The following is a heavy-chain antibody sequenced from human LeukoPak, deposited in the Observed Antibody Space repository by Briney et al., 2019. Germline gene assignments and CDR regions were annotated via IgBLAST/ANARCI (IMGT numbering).Heavy chain of an antibody. Sequence: PSETLSLTCAVSGYTISSGYYWGWIRQPPGKGVEWIGSIYHSGSNYYNPSLKSRVTISVDTSKNQFSLKLSSVTAADTAVYYCARQGGGRITIFGVVIPFDYWGQGTLVTVSS. CDR2: IYHSGSN. D-gene: IGHD3-3*01. V-gene: IGHV4-38-2*01. CDR1: GYTISSGYY. J-gene: IGHJ4*02. CDR3: ARQGGGRITIFGVVIPFDY.